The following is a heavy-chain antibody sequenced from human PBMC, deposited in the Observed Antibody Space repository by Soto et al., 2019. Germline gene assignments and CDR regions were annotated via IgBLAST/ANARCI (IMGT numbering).Heavy chain of an antibody. CDR1: GFTFSSYA. J-gene: IGHJ3*02. V-gene: IGHV3-30*18. CDR2: ISYDGSNK. Sequence: QVQLVESGGGVVQPGRSLRLSCAASGFTFSSYAMHGVRQAPGKGLEWVAVISYDGSNKYYADSVKGRFTISRDNSKNTLYLQMNSLRADDTAVYYCAKDAFDIWGQGTMVTVSS. CDR3: AKDAFDI.